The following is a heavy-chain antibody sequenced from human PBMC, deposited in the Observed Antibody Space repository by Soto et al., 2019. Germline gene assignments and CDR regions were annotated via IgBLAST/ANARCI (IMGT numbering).Heavy chain of an antibody. Sequence: SETLSLTCTVSGGSIISGGHYWTWVRQHPGKGVEWMGYIYYTGSTSYNRCLESPLTMSIDTAKNQFSLMLDSLAAADTAVYSCARVRVVVLSGASWCLYSMDVWGQGXTVTVYS. CDR1: GGSIISGGHY. V-gene: IGHV4-31*01. D-gene: IGHD2-21*01. CDR2: IYYTGST. J-gene: IGHJ6*02. CDR3: ARVRVVVLSGASWCLYSMDV.